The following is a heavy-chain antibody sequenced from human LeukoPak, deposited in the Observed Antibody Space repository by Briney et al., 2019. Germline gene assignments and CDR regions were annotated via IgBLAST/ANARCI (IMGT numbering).Heavy chain of an antibody. CDR2: ISYDGSNK. Sequence: GGSLRLSCAASGFTFSSYDMHWVRQAPGKGLEWVAVISYDGSNKYYADSVKGRFTISRDNSKNTLYLQMNSLRAEDTAVYYCAKDSMPHRGYSYGVDYWGQGTLVTVSS. J-gene: IGHJ4*02. V-gene: IGHV3-30*18. CDR1: GFTFSSYD. D-gene: IGHD5-18*01. CDR3: AKDSMPHRGYSYGVDY.